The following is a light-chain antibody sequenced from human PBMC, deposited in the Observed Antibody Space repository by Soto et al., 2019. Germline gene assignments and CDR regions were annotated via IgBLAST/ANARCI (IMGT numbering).Light chain of an antibody. J-gene: IGKJ2*01. Sequence: AIQMTQSPSSLSASVGDRVTITCRSSQDIRTELGWYQQRPGKAPNLLIYGASTLQTGVPSRFSGSGSGTDFFLTISSLQPEDVATYFCLQDYNYPRTFDQGTKLQIK. CDR2: GAS. CDR1: QDIRTE. CDR3: LQDYNYPRT. V-gene: IGKV1-6*01.